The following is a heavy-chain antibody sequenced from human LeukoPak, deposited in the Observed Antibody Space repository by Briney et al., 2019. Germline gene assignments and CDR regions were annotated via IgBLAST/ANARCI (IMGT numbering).Heavy chain of an antibody. J-gene: IGHJ6*02. CDR3: ARLDGPYYSGMDV. CDR2: ISGSGGST. V-gene: IGHV3-23*01. Sequence: PGGSLRLSCAASGFTFSSYAMSWVRQAPGKGLEWVSAISGSGGSTYYADSVKGRFTISRDNSKNTLYLQMNSLRAEDTAVFYCARLDGPYYSGMDVWGQGTTVTVSS. D-gene: IGHD3-9*01. CDR1: GFTFSSYA.